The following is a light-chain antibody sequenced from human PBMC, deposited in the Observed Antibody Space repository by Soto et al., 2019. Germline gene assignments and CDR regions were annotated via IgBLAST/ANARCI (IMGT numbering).Light chain of an antibody. J-gene: IGLJ2*01. Sequence: QSALTQPASVSGSPGQSITISCTGTSSDVGSYNLVSWYQQHPGKAPKLMIYEGSKRPSGVSNRFSGSKSGNTASLTISGLQAEDEADYYCSSYAGSSNFVVFGGGTKLTVL. V-gene: IGLV2-23*03. CDR3: SSYAGSSNFVV. CDR2: EGS. CDR1: SSDVGSYNL.